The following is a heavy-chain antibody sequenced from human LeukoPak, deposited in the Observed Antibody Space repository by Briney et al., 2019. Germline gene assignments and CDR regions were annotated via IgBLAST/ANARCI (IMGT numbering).Heavy chain of an antibody. CDR1: GFTFSSYG. Sequence: GRSLRLSCAASGFTFSSYGMHWVRQAPGKGLEWVAVIWYDGSNKYYADSVKGRFTISRDNSKNTLYLQVNSLRAEDTAVYYCAKEGDNSGDYYYMDVWGKGTTVTVSS. J-gene: IGHJ6*03. CDR2: IWYDGSNK. CDR3: AKEGDNSGDYYYMDV. D-gene: IGHD4-23*01. V-gene: IGHV3-33*06.